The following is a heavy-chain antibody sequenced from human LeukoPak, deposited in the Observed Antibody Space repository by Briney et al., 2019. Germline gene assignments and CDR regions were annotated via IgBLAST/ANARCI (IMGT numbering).Heavy chain of an antibody. Sequence: GGSLRLSCGASRLTLSTYTMNWVRQAPGKGLEWVSHIAGRSDSIYYADSVKGRFTISRDKAKNSLHLQMKSLRAEDTAVYYCAKDDSSSWYGFGDYWGQGTLVTVSS. V-gene: IGHV3-21*05. CDR3: AKDDSSSWYGFGDY. CDR1: RLTLSTYT. D-gene: IGHD6-13*01. CDR2: IAGRSDSI. J-gene: IGHJ4*02.